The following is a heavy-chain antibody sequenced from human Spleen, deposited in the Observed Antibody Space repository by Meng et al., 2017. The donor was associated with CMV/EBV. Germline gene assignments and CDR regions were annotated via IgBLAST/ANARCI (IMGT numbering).Heavy chain of an antibody. CDR2: INPNSGGT. CDR1: GYTFTSYD. J-gene: IGHJ6*02. V-gene: IGHV1-2*02. CDR3: ARGYCSGGSCLEHYFYYYGMDV. D-gene: IGHD2-15*01. Sequence: ASVKVSCKSSGYTFTSYDMHWVRQAPGQGLEWMGWINPNSGGTNYAQKFQGRFTMTRDTSISTAYMELSRLRSDDTAVYYCARGYCSGGSCLEHYFYYYGMDVWGQGTTVTVSS.